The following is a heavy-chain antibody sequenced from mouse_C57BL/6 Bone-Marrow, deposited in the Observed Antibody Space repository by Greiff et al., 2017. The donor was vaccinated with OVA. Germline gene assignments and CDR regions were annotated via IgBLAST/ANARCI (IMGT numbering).Heavy chain of an antibody. V-gene: IGHV1-22*01. CDR3: ARKSTMVTPFDY. CDR2: INPNNGGT. J-gene: IGHJ2*01. D-gene: IGHD2-2*01. CDR1: GYTFTDYN. Sequence: EVQLQQSGPELVKPGASVKMSCKASGYTFTDYNMHWVKQSHGKSLEWIGYINPNNGGTSYNQKFKGKATLTVNKSSSTAYMELRSLTSEDSAVYYCARKSTMVTPFDYWGQGTTLTVSS.